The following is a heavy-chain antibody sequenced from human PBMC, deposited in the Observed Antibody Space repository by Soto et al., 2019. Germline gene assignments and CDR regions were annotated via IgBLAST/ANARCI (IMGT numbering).Heavy chain of an antibody. V-gene: IGHV3-15*01. Sequence: EVQLVESGGGLVKPGGSLRLSCAASGFTFSNAWMSWVRQAPGKGLEWVGRIKSKTDGGTTDYAAPVKGRFTISRADSQTTLYLQMTSLKTEDTAVYYCTAGDPSAFAIWGQGTMVTVSS. D-gene: IGHD4-17*01. CDR3: TAGDPSAFAI. J-gene: IGHJ3*02. CDR2: IKSKTDGGTT. CDR1: GFTFSNAW.